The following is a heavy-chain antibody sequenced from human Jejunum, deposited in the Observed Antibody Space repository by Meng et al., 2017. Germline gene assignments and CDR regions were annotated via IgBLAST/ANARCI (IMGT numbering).Heavy chain of an antibody. V-gene: IGHV6-1*01. CDR1: GDSVSSNNA. Sequence: SESLSLSCAISGDSVSSNNAWNWIRQSPSRGLEWLGRTYYRSKWLFDYALSVKSRISINPDTSKNQFSLQLTTVTAEDSAIYVCVRAIYSSRLLQNGMDVWGQGTSVTVSS. D-gene: IGHD6-13*01. CDR3: VRAIYSSRLLQNGMDV. CDR2: TYYRSKWLF. J-gene: IGHJ6*02.